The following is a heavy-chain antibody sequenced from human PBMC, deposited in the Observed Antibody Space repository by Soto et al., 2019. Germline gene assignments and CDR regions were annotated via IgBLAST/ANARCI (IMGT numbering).Heavy chain of an antibody. J-gene: IGHJ6*02. CDR1: GYTFTSYY. CDR2: INPSGGST. D-gene: IGHD3-10*01. V-gene: IGHV1-46*01. Sequence: ASVKVSCXASGYTFTSYYMHWVRQAPGQGLEWMGIINPSGGSTSYAQKFQGRVTITRDTSASTAYMELSSLRSEDTAVYYCARGAALLWFGPPTPGMDVWGQGTTVTVSS. CDR3: ARGAALLWFGPPTPGMDV.